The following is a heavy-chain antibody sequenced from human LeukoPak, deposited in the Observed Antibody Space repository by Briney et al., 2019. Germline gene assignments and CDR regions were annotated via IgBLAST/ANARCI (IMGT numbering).Heavy chain of an antibody. J-gene: IGHJ4*02. Sequence: SGPTLVKPTQTLTLTCTFSGFSLSTSGVGVGWIRQPPGKALEWLAVIYWNDDKRYSPSLKSRLTFTKDTSKNQVVLTMTNMDPFDTATYYCSHLGYGDYYFDYWGQGTLVTVSS. CDR1: GFSLSTSGVG. V-gene: IGHV2-5*01. CDR3: SHLGYGDYYFDY. D-gene: IGHD4-17*01. CDR2: IYWNDDK.